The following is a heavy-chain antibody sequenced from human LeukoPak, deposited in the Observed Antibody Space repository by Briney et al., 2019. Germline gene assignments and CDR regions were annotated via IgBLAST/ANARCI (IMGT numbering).Heavy chain of an antibody. CDR1: GFTFSDYS. CDR2: ISSSGNTI. Sequence: GGSLRLSCAASGFTFSDYSMSWIRQAPGKGLEWVSYISSSGNTIYYADSVKGRFTISMDNAKNSLYLQMNSLRAEDTAVYYCARDRSQYCSSTSCYRRLDYWGQGTLVTVSS. CDR3: ARDRSQYCSSTSCYRRLDY. V-gene: IGHV3-11*01. D-gene: IGHD2-2*01. J-gene: IGHJ4*02.